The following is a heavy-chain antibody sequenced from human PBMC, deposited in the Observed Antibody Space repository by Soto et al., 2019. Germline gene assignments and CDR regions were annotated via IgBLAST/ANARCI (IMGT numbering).Heavy chain of an antibody. J-gene: IGHJ6*04. CDR1: GYTFTSYA. Sequence: ASVKVSCKASGYTFTSYAMHWVRQAPGQRLEWMGWINAGNGNTKYSQKFQGRVTITRDTSASTAYMELSSLRSEDTAVYYCARNEGSTTVTKAYYYYYGMDVWGKGTTVTVSS. D-gene: IGHD4-4*01. V-gene: IGHV1-3*01. CDR3: ARNEGSTTVTKAYYYYYGMDV. CDR2: INAGNGNT.